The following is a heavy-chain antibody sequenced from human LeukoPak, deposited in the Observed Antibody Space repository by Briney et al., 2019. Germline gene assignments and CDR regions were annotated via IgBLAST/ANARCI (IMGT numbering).Heavy chain of an antibody. V-gene: IGHV3-11*01. D-gene: IGHD3-16*01. CDR1: GFTFSDYY. CDR3: ARVAQNWGNWLDS. Sequence: GGSLRLSCGDSGFTFSDYYMSWIRQAPGKGLEWVAHISKTGSAKKYGDSVRGRFTISRDNAKKSLYLQMNSLRADDTAVYYCARVAQNWGNWLDSWGPGTLVTVSS. J-gene: IGHJ4*02. CDR2: ISKTGSAK.